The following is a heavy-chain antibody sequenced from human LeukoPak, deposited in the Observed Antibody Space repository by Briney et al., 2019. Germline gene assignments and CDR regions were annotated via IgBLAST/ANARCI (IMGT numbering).Heavy chain of an antibody. V-gene: IGHV3-11*01. D-gene: IGHD3-10*01. CDR1: GFTFSDYY. CDR3: ARKTYYGSGYAFDI. J-gene: IGHJ3*02. CDR2: ISSSGSTI. Sequence: GGSLRLSCAASGFTFSDYYMSWIRQAPGKGREWVSYISSSGSTIYYADSVKGRFTISRDNAKNSLYLQMNSLGAEDTAVYYCARKTYYGSGYAFDIWGQGTMVTVSS.